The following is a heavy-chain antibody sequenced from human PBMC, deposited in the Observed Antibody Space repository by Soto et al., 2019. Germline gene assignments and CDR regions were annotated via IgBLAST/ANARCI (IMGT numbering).Heavy chain of an antibody. Sequence: LSLTCTVSGGSIMSGGYDWVLIRQHPGKGLEWIGYIYYSGSTYYNPSLKSRVTISVDASKNQFSLKLSSVTAADTAVYYCARLGQLVNNFDYWGQGTLVTVSS. V-gene: IGHV4-31*03. J-gene: IGHJ4*02. D-gene: IGHD6-13*01. CDR1: GGSIMSGGYD. CDR3: ARLGQLVNNFDY. CDR2: IYYSGST.